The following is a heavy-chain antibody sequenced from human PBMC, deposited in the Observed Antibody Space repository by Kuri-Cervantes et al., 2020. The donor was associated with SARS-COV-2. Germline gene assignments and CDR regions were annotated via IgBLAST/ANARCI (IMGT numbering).Heavy chain of an antibody. J-gene: IGHJ4*02. CDR3: ARVPRKICSSTSCYQGL. CDR1: GGTFSSYA. Sequence: SVKVSCKASGGTFSSYAISWVRQAPGQGLEWTGGINPIFGTANYAQKFQGRVTITADESTCTAYMELGSLRSEDTAVYYCARVPRKICSSTSCYQGLWGQGTLVTVSS. CDR2: INPIFGTA. D-gene: IGHD2-2*01. V-gene: IGHV1-69*13.